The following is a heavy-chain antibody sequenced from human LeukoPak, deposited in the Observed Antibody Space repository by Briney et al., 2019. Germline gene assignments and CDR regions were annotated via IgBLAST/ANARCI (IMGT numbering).Heavy chain of an antibody. D-gene: IGHD1-14*01. CDR1: GFALSDSW. CDR3: ARDVGFSPDR. CDR2: ISPDGTVT. V-gene: IGHV3-74*01. J-gene: IGHJ1*01. Sequence: PGGSLRLSCVASGFALSDSWMHWVRQTPGKGLVRVSHISPDGTVTNYADFVKGRFIISRDNAKNTVFLQINSLRAEDTSVYFCARDVGFSPDRWGQGTLVTISS.